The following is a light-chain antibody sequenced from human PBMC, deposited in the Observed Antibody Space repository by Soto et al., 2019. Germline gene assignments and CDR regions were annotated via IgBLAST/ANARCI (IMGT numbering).Light chain of an antibody. CDR1: QNVLYRSSNKSY. Sequence: DIVMTQSPDFLAVSLGERATITCKSSQNVLYRSSNKSYLAWYQQRPGQPPRLLLYWASTRESGVPDRFIGRGSETDFTLTSSSLQAGDEAIYHCQQYYNTPYTFGQGTTLEIK. CDR2: WAS. V-gene: IGKV4-1*01. CDR3: QQYYNTPYT. J-gene: IGKJ2*01.